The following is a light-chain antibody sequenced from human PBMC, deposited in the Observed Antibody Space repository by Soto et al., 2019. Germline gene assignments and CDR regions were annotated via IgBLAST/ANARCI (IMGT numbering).Light chain of an antibody. V-gene: IGLV2-14*01. CDR3: SSYTGSTTLGV. CDR2: DVT. CDR1: SSDVGGYNY. Sequence: QSALTQPASVSGSPGQSITISCTGTSSDVGGYNYVSWYQQHPGKAPKLMIYDVTNRPSGVSNRFSGSKSGNTASLTISVLQAEDEADYYCSSYTGSTTLGVFGTGTKVTVL. J-gene: IGLJ1*01.